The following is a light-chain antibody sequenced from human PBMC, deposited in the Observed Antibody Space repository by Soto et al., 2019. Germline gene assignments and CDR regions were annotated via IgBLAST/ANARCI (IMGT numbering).Light chain of an antibody. CDR3: SSYTAITTTRV. CDR1: SSDVGGYNY. CDR2: DVS. Sequence: QSVLTQPASVSGSPGQSITISCTGTSSDVGGYNYVSWYQQHPGKAPQLMIYDVSSRPSGVSLRFSGSKSGNTASLTISGLQAEDEAYYFCSSYTAITTTRVFGGGTKLTVL. V-gene: IGLV2-14*03. J-gene: IGLJ2*01.